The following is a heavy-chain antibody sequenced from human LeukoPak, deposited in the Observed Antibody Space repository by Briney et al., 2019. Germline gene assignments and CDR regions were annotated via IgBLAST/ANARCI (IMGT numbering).Heavy chain of an antibody. Sequence: SETLSLTCAVYGGSFSGYYWSWIRQPPGKGLEWIGEINHSGSTNYSPSLKSRVTIPVDTSKNQFSLKLSSVTAADTAVYYCARAGRYAFDIWGQGTMVTVSS. CDR1: GGSFSGYY. V-gene: IGHV4-34*01. CDR2: INHSGST. CDR3: ARAGRYAFDI. J-gene: IGHJ3*02.